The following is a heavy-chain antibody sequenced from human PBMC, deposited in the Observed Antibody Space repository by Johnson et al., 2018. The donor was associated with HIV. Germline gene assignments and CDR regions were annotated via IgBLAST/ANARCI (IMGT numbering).Heavy chain of an antibody. CDR3: ARVHADAVTTWSEGAYDI. J-gene: IGHJ3*02. D-gene: IGHD4-17*01. CDR2: IKSKTDGGTA. V-gene: IGHV3-15*01. Sequence: VQLVESGGGLVKPGGSLRLSCAASGFTFSNAWMSWVRQAPGKGLEWVGRIKSKTDGGTADYAAPVKGRLTISRDNVKNSLYLQMNSLRAEDTAVYYCARVHADAVTTWSEGAYDIWGQGTMVTVSS. CDR1: GFTFSNAW.